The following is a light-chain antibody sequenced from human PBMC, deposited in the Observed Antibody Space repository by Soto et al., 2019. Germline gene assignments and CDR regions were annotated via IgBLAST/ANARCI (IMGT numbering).Light chain of an antibody. CDR3: HEYDSYPYT. CDR1: QSVMTK. J-gene: IGKJ2*01. Sequence: EIVMTQSPDTLSVSPGERASLSCRASQSVMTKLAWYQKKPGQPPRLLIYGASISATGIPARFSGSGSWTEFTLTISSLQSEDFATYYCHEYDSYPYTFGQGTKLEI. CDR2: GAS. V-gene: IGKV3-15*01.